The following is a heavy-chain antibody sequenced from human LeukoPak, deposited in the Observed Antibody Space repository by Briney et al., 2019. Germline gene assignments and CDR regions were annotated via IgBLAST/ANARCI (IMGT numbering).Heavy chain of an antibody. J-gene: IGHJ4*02. CDR3: ARTGSFDY. Sequence: VKVSCKASGYTFTAYYMHWVRQAPGQGLEWMGWINPNSGATIYAQNFQGRVTMTTDTSISTAYVELTRLGSDDTAVYYCARTGSFDYWGQGTLVTVSS. CDR2: INPNSGAT. CDR1: GYTFTAYY. V-gene: IGHV1-2*02. D-gene: IGHD1-14*01.